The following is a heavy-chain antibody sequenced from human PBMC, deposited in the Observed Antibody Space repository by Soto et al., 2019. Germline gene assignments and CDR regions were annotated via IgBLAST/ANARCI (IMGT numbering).Heavy chain of an antibody. CDR2: IKSKTDGGTT. CDR1: GFTFSNAW. J-gene: IGHJ6*02. CDR3: TTDCPPPERYGSCWCGDICGMDV. D-gene: IGHD6-13*01. V-gene: IGHV3-15*07. Sequence: EVQLVESGGGLVKPGGSLRLSCAASGFTFSNAWMNWVRQAPGKGLEWVGRIKSKTDGGTTDYAAPVKGRFTISRDDSKNTLYLQTSSRNTGDTAVYYCTTDCPPPERYGSCWCGDICGMDVWGQGTTVTVSS.